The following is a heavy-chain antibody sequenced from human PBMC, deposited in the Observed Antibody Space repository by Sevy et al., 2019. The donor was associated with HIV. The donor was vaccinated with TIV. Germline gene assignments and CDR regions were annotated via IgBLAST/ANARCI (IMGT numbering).Heavy chain of an antibody. D-gene: IGHD4-4*01. Sequence: GGSLRLSCAASGFAFSNYYAMHWVRQAPGKGLEWVAIIWHDGTKKHYLESVKGRFTISRDNYKNTVYLQMNSLRVEDSGTYYCVRVTPDGDGTTLDSWGLGTLVTVSS. CDR1: GFAFSNYYA. V-gene: IGHV3-33*08. CDR3: VRVTPDGDGTTLDS. J-gene: IGHJ4*02. CDR2: IWHDGTKK.